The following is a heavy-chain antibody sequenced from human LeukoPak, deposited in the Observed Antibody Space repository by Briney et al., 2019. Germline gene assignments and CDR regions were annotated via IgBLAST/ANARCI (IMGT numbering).Heavy chain of an antibody. V-gene: IGHV3-11*05. CDR1: GFTFSDYY. J-gene: IGHJ4*02. CDR2: ISSSSSYI. CDR3: ARERLGELSYHDY. D-gene: IGHD3-16*02. Sequence: GGSLRLSCAASGFTFSDYYMSWIRQAPGKGLEWVSYISSSSSYINYADSVKGRFTISRDNAKNSLYLQMNSLRADDTAVYYCARERLGELSYHDYWGQGTLVTVS.